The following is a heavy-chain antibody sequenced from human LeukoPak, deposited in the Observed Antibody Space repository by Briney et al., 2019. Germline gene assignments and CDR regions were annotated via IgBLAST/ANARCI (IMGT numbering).Heavy chain of an antibody. J-gene: IGHJ4*02. CDR1: GGSISSYY. CDR3: ARLRQWEPYFDY. V-gene: IGHV4-59*01. D-gene: IGHD1-26*01. CDR2: IYYSGST. Sequence: PSETLSLTCTVSGGSISSYYWSWIRQPPGKGLEWIGYIYYSGSTNYNPSLKSRVTISVDTFKNQFSLKLSSVTAADTAVYYCARLRQWEPYFDYWGQGTLVTVSS.